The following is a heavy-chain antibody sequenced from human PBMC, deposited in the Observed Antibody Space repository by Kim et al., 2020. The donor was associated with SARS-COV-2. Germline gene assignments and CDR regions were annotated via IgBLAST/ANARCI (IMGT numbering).Heavy chain of an antibody. CDR2: IYYSGST. CDR3: ARANSNYSYYYGMDV. D-gene: IGHD4-4*01. CDR1: GGSISSGGYY. Sequence: SETLSLTCTVSGGSISSGGYYWSWIRQHPGKGLEWIGYIYYSGSTYYNPSLKSRVTISVDTSKNQFSLKLSSVTAADTAVYYCARANSNYSYYYGMDVWGQGTTVTVSS. V-gene: IGHV4-31*03. J-gene: IGHJ6*02.